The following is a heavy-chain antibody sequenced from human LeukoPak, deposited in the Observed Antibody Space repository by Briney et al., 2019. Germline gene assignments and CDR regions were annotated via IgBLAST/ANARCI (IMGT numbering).Heavy chain of an antibody. CDR3: ARGLENYYYGSGSYGDGMDV. V-gene: IGHV1-69*13. CDR2: IIPIFGTA. CDR1: GGTFSSYA. D-gene: IGHD3-10*01. J-gene: IGHJ6*02. Sequence: VASVKVSCKASGGTFSSYAISWVRQAPGQGLEWMGGIIPIFGTANYAQKFQGRVTITADESTSTAYMELSSLGSEDTAVYYCARGLENYYYGSGSYGDGMDVWGQGTTVTVSS.